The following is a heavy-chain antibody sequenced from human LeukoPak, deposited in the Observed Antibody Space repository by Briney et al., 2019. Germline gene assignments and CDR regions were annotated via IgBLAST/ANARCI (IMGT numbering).Heavy chain of an antibody. Sequence: PSETLSLTCAVYGGSFSGYYWSWIRQPPGKGLEWIGEINHSGSTNYNPSLKSRVTISVDTSKNQFSLKLSSVTAADTAVYYCAREVEDTAMGEDALYIWGQGTMVTVSS. V-gene: IGHV4-34*01. D-gene: IGHD5-18*01. CDR2: INHSGST. CDR3: AREVEDTAMGEDALYI. J-gene: IGHJ3*02. CDR1: GGSFSGYY.